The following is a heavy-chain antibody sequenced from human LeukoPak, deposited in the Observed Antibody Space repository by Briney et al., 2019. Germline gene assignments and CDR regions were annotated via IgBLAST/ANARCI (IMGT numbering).Heavy chain of an antibody. V-gene: IGHV3-48*01. D-gene: IGHD1-1*01. CDR2: ISSSSSTI. Sequence: GGSLRLSCAASGFTFSNYAMSWVRQAPGKGLEWVSYISSSSSTIYYADSVKGRFTISRDNAKNSLYLQINTLRAEDTAVYYCARGPGGAFDFWGHGAMVTVSS. J-gene: IGHJ3*01. CDR1: GFTFSNYA. CDR3: ARGPGGAFDF.